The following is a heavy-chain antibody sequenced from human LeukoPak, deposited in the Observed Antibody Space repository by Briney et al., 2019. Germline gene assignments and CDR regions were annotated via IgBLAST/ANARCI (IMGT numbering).Heavy chain of an antibody. CDR1: GFTFSSYS. V-gene: IGHV3-15*04. Sequence: GGSLRLSCAASGFTFSSYSMNWVRQAPGKGLEWVGRIESKTDGGTTDYAAPVKGRFTISRDDSKNTLYLQMNSLKTEDTAVYYCTTDRGSNYFDYWGQGTLVTVSS. CDR2: IESKTDGGTT. J-gene: IGHJ4*02. CDR3: TTDRGSNYFDY.